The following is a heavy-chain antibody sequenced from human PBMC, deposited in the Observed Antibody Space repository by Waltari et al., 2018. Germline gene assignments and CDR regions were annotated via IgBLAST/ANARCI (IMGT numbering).Heavy chain of an antibody. CDR2: IDYSGST. J-gene: IGHJ4*02. CDR3: ARGRRRYCSGGSCYSEVDY. Sequence: QVQLQESGPGLVKPSETLSLTCTVSGGSISSYYWSWIRQPPGKGLEWIGYIDYSGSTNYNPPLKSRVTISVDTSKNQFSLKLSSVTAADTAVYYCARGRRRYCSGGSCYSEVDYWGQGTLVTVSS. CDR1: GGSISSYY. V-gene: IGHV4-59*01. D-gene: IGHD2-15*01.